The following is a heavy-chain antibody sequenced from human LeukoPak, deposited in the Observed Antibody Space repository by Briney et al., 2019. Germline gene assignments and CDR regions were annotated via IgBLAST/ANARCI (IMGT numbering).Heavy chain of an antibody. V-gene: IGHV1-18*04. J-gene: IGHJ4*02. D-gene: IGHD3-10*01. CDR2: ISAYNGNT. Sequence: GASVKVSCKASGYTFTSYGISWVRQAPGQGLEWMGWISAYNGNTNYAQNLQGRVTMTTDTSTRTACMELRSLRSDDTAVYYCAREGFGELGHFDYWGQGTLVTVSS. CDR1: GYTFTSYG. CDR3: AREGFGELGHFDY.